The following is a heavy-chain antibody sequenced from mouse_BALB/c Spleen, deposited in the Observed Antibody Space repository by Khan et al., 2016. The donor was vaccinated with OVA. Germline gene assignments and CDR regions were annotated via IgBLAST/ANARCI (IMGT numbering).Heavy chain of an antibody. Sequence: VQLQESGAELAKPGASVKMSCTASGYTFTSSWMHWINQSPGQGLEWIGYINPTSGYTDYNTKFKDKATLIADKYDSTANMQLSSRASDDSAIYYCARDRIDYWGQGTALTVSS. CDR2: INPTSGYT. J-gene: IGHJ2*01. V-gene: IGHV1-7*01. CDR1: GYTFTSSW. CDR3: ARDRIDY.